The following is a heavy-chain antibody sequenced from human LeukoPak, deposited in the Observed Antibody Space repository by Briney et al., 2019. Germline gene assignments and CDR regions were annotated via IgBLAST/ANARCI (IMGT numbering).Heavy chain of an antibody. CDR3: TTKVIRGNSGDDYDD. J-gene: IGHJ4*02. CDR1: GVTFSSYG. CDR2: ISSDGNDK. D-gene: IGHD5-12*01. V-gene: IGHV3-30*03. Sequence: GGSLRLSCAASGVTFSSYGMHWVRQAPGKGLEWVALISSDGNDKLYGDSVKGRFAISGDDSKSTLYLQMNSLRAEDTAVYYCTTKVIRGNSGDDYDDWGQGTLVTVSS.